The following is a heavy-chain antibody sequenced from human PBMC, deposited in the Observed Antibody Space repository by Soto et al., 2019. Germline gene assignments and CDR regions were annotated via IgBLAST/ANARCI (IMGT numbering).Heavy chain of an antibody. V-gene: IGHV3-64D*06. D-gene: IGHD5-12*01. CDR3: VKSRGGNNFDFFD. J-gene: IGHJ4*02. CDR1: GFTFSSYA. CDR2: IRGNGDPP. Sequence: GSLRLSCSASGFTFSSYAMHWVRQAPGKGLEYVSGIRGNGDPPFYADSVKGRFTISRDNSKDTLYLQMSSLSADDTAVYYCVKSRGGNNFDFFDWGQGALVTVSS.